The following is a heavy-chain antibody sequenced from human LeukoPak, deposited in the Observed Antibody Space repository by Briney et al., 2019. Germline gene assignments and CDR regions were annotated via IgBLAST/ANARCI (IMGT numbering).Heavy chain of an antibody. Sequence: SETLSLTCTVSGGSISSYYWSWIRQPAGKGLEWIGYIYYSGSTNYNPSLKSRVAISVDTSKNQFSLKLSSVTAADTAVYYCARGQVDIVVVPASYYYYMDVWGKGTTVTVSS. CDR3: ARGQVDIVVVPASYYYYMDV. J-gene: IGHJ6*03. CDR1: GGSISSYY. CDR2: IYYSGST. D-gene: IGHD2-2*03. V-gene: IGHV4-59*01.